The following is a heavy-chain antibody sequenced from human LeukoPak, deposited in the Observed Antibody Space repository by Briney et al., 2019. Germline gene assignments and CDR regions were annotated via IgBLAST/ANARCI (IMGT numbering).Heavy chain of an antibody. Sequence: GGSLRLSCAASGFTFSSYAMSWVRQAPGKGLEWVSAISGSGGSTYYADSVKGRFTISRDNSKNTLYLQMNSLRAEDTAVYYCANLLIPGRYCSGGSCYDDAFDIWGQGTMVTVSS. CDR1: GFTFSSYA. D-gene: IGHD2-15*01. V-gene: IGHV3-23*01. CDR2: ISGSGGST. J-gene: IGHJ3*02. CDR3: ANLLIPGRYCSGGSCYDDAFDI.